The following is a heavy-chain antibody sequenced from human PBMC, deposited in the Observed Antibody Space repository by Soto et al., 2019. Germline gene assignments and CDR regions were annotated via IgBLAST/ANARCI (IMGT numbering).Heavy chain of an antibody. Sequence: GGSLRLSCAASGFTFNNAWMSWVRQSPGKGREDVGRIKVNADGGTTDYAAPVKGRFTISRDDSKNTLYLHMSNLKTADAAVYYCTLLAYCGGDCYSTGDYFDYWGQGTLVTVSS. CDR3: TLLAYCGGDCYSTGDYFDY. CDR2: IKVNADGGTT. D-gene: IGHD2-21*02. J-gene: IGHJ4*02. V-gene: IGHV3-15*01. CDR1: GFTFNNAW.